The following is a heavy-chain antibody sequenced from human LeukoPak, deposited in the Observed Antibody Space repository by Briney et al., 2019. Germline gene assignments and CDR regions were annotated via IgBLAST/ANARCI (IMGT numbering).Heavy chain of an antibody. J-gene: IGHJ6*03. CDR2: IRSKAYGGTT. Sequence: PGGSLRLSCTASGFTFGDYAMSWVRQAPGKGLEWVGFIRSKAYGGTTEYAASVKGRFTISRDDSKSIAYLQMNSLKTEDTAVYYCTLRGYSSSWYYYYYMDVWGKGTTVTISS. D-gene: IGHD6-13*01. V-gene: IGHV3-49*04. CDR3: TLRGYSSSWYYYYYMDV. CDR1: GFTFGDYA.